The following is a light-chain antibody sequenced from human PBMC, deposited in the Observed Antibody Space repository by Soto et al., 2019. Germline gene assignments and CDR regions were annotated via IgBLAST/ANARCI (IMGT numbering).Light chain of an antibody. CDR3: QQYNQWPGT. V-gene: IGKV3-15*01. CDR2: DAS. J-gene: IGKJ1*01. Sequence: EIVLTQSPATLSLSPGERATLSCRASQSVSSYLAWCQQKPGQAPRLLIYDASSRATGVPVRFSGSGSGVAFTLTISGLQSEDFAVYHCQQYNQWPGTFGQGTKVEIK. CDR1: QSVSSY.